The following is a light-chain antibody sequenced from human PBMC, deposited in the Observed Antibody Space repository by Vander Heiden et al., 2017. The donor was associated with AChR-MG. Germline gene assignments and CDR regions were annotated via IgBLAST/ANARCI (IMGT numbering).Light chain of an antibody. CDR1: QNIRNF. J-gene: IGKJ2*01. V-gene: IGKV1-39*01. CDR3: QQSDSTPRT. Sequence: DIQMTQSPSSLSTSVGDRVTITCRASQNIRNFLNWYQQEPGKAPKLLIHAASSLQSGVPSRFSGSGSGTDFTLTISSLQPEDFATYYCQQSDSTPRTFGQGTKLEI. CDR2: AAS.